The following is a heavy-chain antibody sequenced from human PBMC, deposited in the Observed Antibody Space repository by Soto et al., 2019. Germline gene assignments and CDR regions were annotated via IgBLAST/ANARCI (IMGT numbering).Heavy chain of an antibody. CDR1: GGSISSGGYS. J-gene: IGHJ4*02. D-gene: IGHD1-1*01. V-gene: IGHV4-30-2*01. Sequence: PSETLSLTCAVSGGSISSGGYSWSWIRHPPGKGLEWIGYIYHSGSTYYNPSLKSRVTISVDRSKNQFSLKLSSVTAADTAVYYCARGNPVPLDYWGQGTLVTVSS. CDR3: ARGNPVPLDY. CDR2: IYHSGST.